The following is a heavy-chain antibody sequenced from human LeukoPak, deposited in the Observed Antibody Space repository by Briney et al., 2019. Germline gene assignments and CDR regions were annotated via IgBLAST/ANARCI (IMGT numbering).Heavy chain of an antibody. CDR3: ARDREGIRFLEWLNWFDP. V-gene: IGHV3-30*02. CDR1: AFTFSIYG. J-gene: IGHJ5*02. D-gene: IGHD3-3*01. CDR2: IRYDGSSK. Sequence: GGSLRLSCAASAFTFSIYGMHWVRQAPGKGLEWVAFIRYDGSSKYYADSVKGRFTISRDNAKNSLYLQMNSLRAEDTAVYYCARDREGIRFLEWLNWFDPWGQGTLVTVSS.